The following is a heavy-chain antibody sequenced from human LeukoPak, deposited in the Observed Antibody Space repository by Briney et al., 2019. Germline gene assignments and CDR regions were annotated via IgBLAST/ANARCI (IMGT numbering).Heavy chain of an antibody. D-gene: IGHD3-10*01. Sequence: SETLSLTCTVSGGSISSYYWSWIRQPPGKGLEWIGYIYYSGSTNYNPSLKSRVTISVDTSKNQFSLKLSSVTAADTAVYYCAGLGFGPYYYYGMDVWGQGTTVTVSS. CDR1: GGSISSYY. J-gene: IGHJ6*02. CDR2: IYYSGST. V-gene: IGHV4-59*01. CDR3: AGLGFGPYYYYGMDV.